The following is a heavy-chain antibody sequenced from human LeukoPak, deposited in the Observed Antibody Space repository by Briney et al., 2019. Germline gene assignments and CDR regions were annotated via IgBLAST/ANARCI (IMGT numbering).Heavy chain of an antibody. V-gene: IGHV4-4*07. Sequence: SETLSLTCTVSGGSISNYYWSWIRQPAGKGLEWIGRIYSSGTTIYNPSLKSRVNISVDTSKKQFSLRLSSVTAADTAVYYCASSLRIGVAGSAEYFQHWGQGTLVTVSS. CDR1: GGSISNYY. CDR3: ASSLRIGVAGSAEYFQH. CDR2: IYSSGTT. J-gene: IGHJ1*01. D-gene: IGHD6-19*01.